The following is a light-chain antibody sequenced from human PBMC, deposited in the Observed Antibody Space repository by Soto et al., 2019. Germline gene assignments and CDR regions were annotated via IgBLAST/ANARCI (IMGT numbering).Light chain of an antibody. J-gene: IGLJ2*01. CDR3: MPSPASPPLV. CDR2: EVS. V-gene: IGLV2-14*01. Sequence: QSALTQPASVSGSPGQSITISCTGTSSDIGGYNYVSWYQQHPGKAPKLMIFEVSNRPSGVSNRFSGSKSDNTASLTISGPQAEDEVDYSCMPSPASPPLVFAG. CDR1: SSDIGGYNY.